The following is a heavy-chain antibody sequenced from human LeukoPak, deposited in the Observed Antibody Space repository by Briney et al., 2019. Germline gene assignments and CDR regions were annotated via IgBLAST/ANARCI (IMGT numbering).Heavy chain of an antibody. Sequence: SETLSLTCTVSGGSISSSSYYWGWIRQPPGKGLEWIGSIYYSGSTYYNPSLKSRVTISVDTSKNQFSLKLSSVTAADTAVYYCARQPWDKQQLVRNWGQGTLVTVSS. D-gene: IGHD6-13*01. CDR3: ARQPWDKQQLVRN. V-gene: IGHV4-39*01. CDR1: GGSISSSSYY. CDR2: IYYSGST. J-gene: IGHJ4*02.